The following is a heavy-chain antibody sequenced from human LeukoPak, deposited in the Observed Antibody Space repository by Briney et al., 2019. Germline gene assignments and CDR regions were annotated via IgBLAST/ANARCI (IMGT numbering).Heavy chain of an antibody. CDR2: IYPGDSDT. CDR1: GYSFTSYW. V-gene: IGHV5-51*01. J-gene: IGHJ4*02. CDR3: ARQRCSSTSCYIFDY. D-gene: IGHD2-2*02. Sequence: GESLKISCKGSGYSFTSYWIGWVRQMPGKGLEWMGIIYPGDSDTTYSPSFQGQVTISADNSISTAYLQWSSLKASDTAMYYCARQRCSSTSCYIFDYWGQGTLVTVSS.